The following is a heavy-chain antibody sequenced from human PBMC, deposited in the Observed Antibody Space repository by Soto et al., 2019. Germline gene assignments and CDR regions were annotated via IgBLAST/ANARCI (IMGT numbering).Heavy chain of an antibody. CDR1: GYTFTSYG. J-gene: IGHJ5*02. CDR2: ISAYNGNT. V-gene: IGHV1-18*01. D-gene: IGHD3-3*01. CDR3: ARDLGTRYYDFWSGYYTAWFDP. Sequence: GASVKVSCKASGYTFTSYGISWVRQAPGQGLEWMGWISAYNGNTNYAQKLQGRVTMTTDTSTSTAYMELRSLRSDDTAVYYCARDLGTRYYDFWSGYYTAWFDPWGQGTLVTVS.